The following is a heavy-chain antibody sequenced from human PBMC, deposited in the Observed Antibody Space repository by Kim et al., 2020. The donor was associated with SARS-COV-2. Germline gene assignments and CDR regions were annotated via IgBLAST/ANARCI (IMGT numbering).Heavy chain of an antibody. J-gene: IGHJ4*02. V-gene: IGHV3-7*01. D-gene: IGHD1-26*01. CDR2: ISQDGTAG. CDR3: VKYSRASDY. Sequence: GGSLRLSCVASGFTFSTSWMNWVRQAPGKGLEWVATISQDGTAGFYVDSLKGRFTTSRDNAKNSLFLQMNSLRVEDTAVYYCVKYSRASDYWGQGTLVTVSS. CDR1: GFTFSTSW.